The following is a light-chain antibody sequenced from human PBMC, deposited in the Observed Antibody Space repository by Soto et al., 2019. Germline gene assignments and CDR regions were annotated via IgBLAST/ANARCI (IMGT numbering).Light chain of an antibody. J-gene: IGKJ4*01. CDR2: DAF. CDR3: RQRYNWPLT. V-gene: IGKV3-11*01. Sequence: TVLTQSPATLSLSPGERATLPCKAGQRIGKSLGWFQQKPGQAPRLLIDDAFNRATGTPARFTGSGSGSDFTLPISSLEPEDFGVYYCRQRYNWPLTFGGGTKVEIK. CDR1: QRIGKS.